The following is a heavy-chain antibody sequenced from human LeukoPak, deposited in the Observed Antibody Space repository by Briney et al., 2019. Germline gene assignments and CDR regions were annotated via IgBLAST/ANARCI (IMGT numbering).Heavy chain of an antibody. CDR3: ARPYSSSSNNWFDP. V-gene: IGHV3-21*01. Sequence: PGGSLRLSCAASGFTFSSYSMNWVRQAPGEGLEWVSSISKNSGYIYYADSVKGRFTISRGNAKNSLYLQMNSLRAEDTAVYYCARPYSSSSNNWFDPWGQGTLVTVSS. CDR1: GFTFSSYS. D-gene: IGHD6-13*01. J-gene: IGHJ5*02. CDR2: ISKNSGYI.